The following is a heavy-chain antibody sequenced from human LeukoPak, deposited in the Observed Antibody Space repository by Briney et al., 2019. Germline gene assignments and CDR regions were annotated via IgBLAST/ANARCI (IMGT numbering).Heavy chain of an antibody. CDR1: GGSISSGSYY. V-gene: IGHV4-61*02. D-gene: IGHD3-3*01. CDR2: IYTSGST. Sequence: SQTLSLTCTVSGGSISSGSYYWSWIRQPAGKGLEWIGRIYTSGSTNYNPSLKSRVTISVDTSKNQFSLKLSSVTAADTAVYYCATRPANTIFGVVMIYWGQGTLVTVSS. J-gene: IGHJ4*02. CDR3: ATRPANTIFGVVMIY.